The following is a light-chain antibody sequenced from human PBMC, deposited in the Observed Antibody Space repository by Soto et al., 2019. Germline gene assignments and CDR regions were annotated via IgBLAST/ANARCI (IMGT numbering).Light chain of an antibody. V-gene: IGKV1-5*01. CDR1: QSISSW. CDR3: QHYNIYWWT. CDR2: DAS. J-gene: IGKJ1*01. Sequence: DIQMTQSPSTLSASVGDRVTITCRASQSISSWLAWYQQKPGKAPKLLIYDASSLESGVPSRFSGSGSGTDFTLTIRSLQPVDFATYYGQHYNIYWWTFAQGPKGKIK.